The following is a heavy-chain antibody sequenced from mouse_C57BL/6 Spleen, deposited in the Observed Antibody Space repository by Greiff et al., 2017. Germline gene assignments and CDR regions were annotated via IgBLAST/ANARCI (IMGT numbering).Heavy chain of an antibody. CDR2: IYPGSGST. V-gene: IGHV1-55*01. J-gene: IGHJ1*03. Sequence: QVQLQQPGAELVKPGASVKMSCKASGYTFTSYWITWVKQRPGQGLEWIGDIYPGSGSTNYNEKFKSKATLTVDTSSSTAYMQLSSLTSEYSAVYYCARERIYDGYLYWYFDVWGTWTTVTVSS. CDR1: GYTFTSYW. D-gene: IGHD2-3*01. CDR3: ARERIYDGYLYWYFDV.